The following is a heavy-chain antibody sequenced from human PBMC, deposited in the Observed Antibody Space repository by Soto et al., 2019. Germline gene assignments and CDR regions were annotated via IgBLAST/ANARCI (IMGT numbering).Heavy chain of an antibody. CDR2: ISPNLGIA. V-gene: IGHV1-69*04. D-gene: IGHD3-10*01. J-gene: IGHJ6*03. Sequence: SVKVSCKASGYTFTSYGISWVRQAPGQGLEWMGRISPNLGIANYAQKFQGRVTITADTSTSTAYMELSSLRSEDTAVYYCARDTWRRGLYYYYYMDVWGKGTTVTVS. CDR1: GYTFTSYG. CDR3: ARDTWRRGLYYYYYMDV.